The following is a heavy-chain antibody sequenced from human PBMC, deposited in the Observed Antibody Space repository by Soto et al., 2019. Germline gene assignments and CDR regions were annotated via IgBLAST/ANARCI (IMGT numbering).Heavy chain of an antibody. CDR3: ARYKKPKIRPWIYGIVV. J-gene: IGHJ6*02. V-gene: IGHV4-34*01. D-gene: IGHD1-1*01. Sequence: LTCAVYGGSFSGYYWSWIRQPPGKGLEWIGEINHSGSTNYNPSLKSRVTISVDTSKNQFSLKLSSVTAADTAVYYCARYKKPKIRPWIYGIVVWGQGT. CDR1: GGSFSGYY. CDR2: INHSGST.